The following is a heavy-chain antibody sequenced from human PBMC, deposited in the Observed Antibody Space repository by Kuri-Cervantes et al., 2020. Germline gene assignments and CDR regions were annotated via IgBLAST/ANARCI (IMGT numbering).Heavy chain of an antibody. CDR1: GFTVSSNY. V-gene: IGHV3-23*01. Sequence: GESLKISCAASGFTVSSNYMSWVRQAPGKGLEWVSAISGSGGSTYYADSVKGRFTISRDNSKNTLYLQMNSLRAEDTAVYYCARGSFSSGYYRPFDAFDIWGQGTMVTVSS. CDR3: ARGSFSSGYYRPFDAFDI. D-gene: IGHD3-22*01. J-gene: IGHJ3*02. CDR2: ISGSGGST.